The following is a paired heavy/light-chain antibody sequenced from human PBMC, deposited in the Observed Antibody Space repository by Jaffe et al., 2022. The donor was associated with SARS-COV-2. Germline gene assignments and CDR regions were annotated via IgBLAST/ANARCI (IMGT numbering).Heavy chain of an antibody. J-gene: IGHJ6*03. CDR3: TTIDMATITSRGGYYSYYYHMDV. CDR1: GFTVSDAW. D-gene: IGHD5-12*01. CDR2: IKSKTDGETT. V-gene: IGHV3-15*01. Sequence: EVQLVESGGGLVKPGGSLRLSCATSGFTVSDAWMNWVRQAPGKGLEWVGRIKSKTDGETTDYASPVKGRFTISRDDSKNTLYLQLNSLKIEDTAVYYCTTIDMATITSRGGYYSYYYHMDVWGKGTTVTVSS.
Light chain of an antibody. CDR3: QQSYISPRT. J-gene: IGKJ2*01. CDR2: AAS. V-gene: IGKV1-39*01. CDR1: QSISDY. Sequence: DIQMTQSPSSLSVSVGDRVTITCRASQSISDYLNWYQQKPGKAPKLLIYAASRLQSGVPSRFSGSGSGTDFTLTISSLQPDDFATYYCQQSYISPRTFGQGTKLELK.